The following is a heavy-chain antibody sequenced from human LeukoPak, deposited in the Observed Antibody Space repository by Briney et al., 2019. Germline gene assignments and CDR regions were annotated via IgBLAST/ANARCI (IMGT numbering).Heavy chain of an antibody. CDR2: ISSSGSTT. CDR3: AELGITMIGGV. J-gene: IGHJ6*04. V-gene: IGHV3-48*03. Sequence: PGGSLRLSCAASGFTFSGCAKHWVRQASGKGLEWVSYISSSGSTTYYADSVKGRFTISRDNAKNSLYLQMNSLRAEDTAVYYCAELGITMIGGVWGKGTTVTISS. CDR1: GFTFSGCA. D-gene: IGHD3-10*02.